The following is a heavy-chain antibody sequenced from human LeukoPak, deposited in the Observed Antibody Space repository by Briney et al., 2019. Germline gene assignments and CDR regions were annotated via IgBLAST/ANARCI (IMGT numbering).Heavy chain of an antibody. V-gene: IGHV4-59*01. CDR2: IYYSGST. CDR1: GGSISSYY. D-gene: IGHD3-22*01. J-gene: IGHJ4*02. Sequence: SETLSLTCTVSGGSISSYYWSWIRQPPGKGLEWIGYIYYSGSTNYNPSLKSRVTIPVDTSKNQFSLKLSSVTAADTAVYYCARAPGAYYDSSGSPFDYWGQGTLVTVSS. CDR3: ARAPGAYYDSSGSPFDY.